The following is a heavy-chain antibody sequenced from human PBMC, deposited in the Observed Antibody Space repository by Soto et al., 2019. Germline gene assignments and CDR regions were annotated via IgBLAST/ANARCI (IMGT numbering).Heavy chain of an antibody. CDR3: LAQFDY. Sequence: PSETLSLTCTVSGVSISDDNYYWSWIRQPPGKDLEWIGHIYNRGNTYNNPSLRSRLTLSLYLQMNSLRAEDTAVYYCARDPWQWLAQFDYWGLGTLVPVSP. CDR2: IYNRGNT. D-gene: IGHD6-19*01. CDR1: GVSISDDNYY. J-gene: IGHJ4*02. V-gene: IGHV4-30-4*02.